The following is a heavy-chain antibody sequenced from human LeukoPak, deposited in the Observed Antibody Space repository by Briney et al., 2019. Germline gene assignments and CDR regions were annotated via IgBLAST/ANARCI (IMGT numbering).Heavy chain of an antibody. D-gene: IGHD6-19*01. J-gene: IGHJ6*02. CDR1: GFTFSDFA. CDR2: ISFDGRNT. V-gene: IGHV3-30*01. Sequence: PGRSLRPSCATSGFTFSDFAMHWVRQAPGKGLEWVALISFDGRNTYYADSVKGRFTISRDSSKNTVYLQMDSLRPEDTALYYCAKSFRYSSGWYPREYYAMDVWGQGTTVTVSS. CDR3: AKSFRYSSGWYPREYYAMDV.